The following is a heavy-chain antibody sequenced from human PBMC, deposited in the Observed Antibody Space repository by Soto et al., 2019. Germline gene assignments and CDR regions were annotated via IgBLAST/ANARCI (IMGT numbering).Heavy chain of an antibody. CDR1: GFTFSSYG. J-gene: IGHJ4*02. V-gene: IGHV3-30*18. CDR3: AKDRFYLSDYGDYMRDGDY. Sequence: GGSLRLSCAASGFTFSSYGMHWVRQAPGKGLEWVAVISYDGSNKYYADSVKGRFTISRDNSKNTLYLQMNSLRAEDTAVYYCAKDRFYLSDYGDYMRDGDYWGQGTLVTVSS. D-gene: IGHD4-17*01. CDR2: ISYDGSNK.